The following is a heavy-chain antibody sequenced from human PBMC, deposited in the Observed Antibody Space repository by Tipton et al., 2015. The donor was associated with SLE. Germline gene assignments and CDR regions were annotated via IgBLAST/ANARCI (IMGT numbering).Heavy chain of an antibody. J-gene: IGHJ6*03. Sequence: GSLRLSCAASGFTFSGSAMHWVRQASGKGLEWVGRIRSKANSYATAYAASVKGRFTISRDDSKNTAYLQMNSLKTEDTAVYYCTRSPYGDYYYYYMDVWGKGTTVTVSS. D-gene: IGHD4-17*01. CDR2: IRSKANSYAT. CDR3: TRSPYGDYYYYYMDV. CDR1: GFTFSGSA. V-gene: IGHV3-73*01.